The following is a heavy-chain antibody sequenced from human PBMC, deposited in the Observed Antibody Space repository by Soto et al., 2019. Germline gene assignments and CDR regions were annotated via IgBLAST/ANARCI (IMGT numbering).Heavy chain of an antibody. CDR3: ARGKPGIAAAGPYYYYGMDV. Sequence: ASVKVSCKASGYTFXGYYMYWVRQAPGQGLEWMGWINPNSGGTNYAQKFQGWVTMTRDTSISTAYMELSRLRSDDTAVYYCARGKPGIAAAGPYYYYGMDVWGQGTTVTVSS. V-gene: IGHV1-2*04. CDR2: INPNSGGT. J-gene: IGHJ6*02. CDR1: GYTFXGYY. D-gene: IGHD6-13*01.